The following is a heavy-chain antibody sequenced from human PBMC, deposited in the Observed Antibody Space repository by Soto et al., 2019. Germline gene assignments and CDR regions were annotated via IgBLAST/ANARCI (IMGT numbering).Heavy chain of an antibody. D-gene: IGHD4-4*01. Sequence: ASVKVSCKAPAVTFTSYFMHWVRQAPGHGLEWIGVINPNGGSTRFAQTFQGRVTMTGDTSTSTVYMELSSLRSEDTAVYYCARDILPARLQWGNYYYYYGMDVWGQGTTVTVSS. J-gene: IGHJ6*02. CDR2: INPNGGST. CDR1: AVTFTSYF. V-gene: IGHV1-46*01. CDR3: ARDILPARLQWGNYYYYYGMDV.